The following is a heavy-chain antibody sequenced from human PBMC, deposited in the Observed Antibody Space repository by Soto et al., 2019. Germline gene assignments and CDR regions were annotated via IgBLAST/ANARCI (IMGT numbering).Heavy chain of an antibody. J-gene: IGHJ6*02. CDR3: ASLKGVAAPLDV. V-gene: IGHV3-21*01. CDR1: GFTFSSYS. CDR2: ISSSSSYI. D-gene: IGHD6-6*01. Sequence: EVQLVESGGGLVKPGGSLRLSCAASGFTFSSYSMNWVRQAPGKGLEWVSSISSSSSYIYYADSVKGRFTISRDNAKNSLYLQMSSRRAEDTAVYYCASLKGVAAPLDVWGQGTTVTVSS.